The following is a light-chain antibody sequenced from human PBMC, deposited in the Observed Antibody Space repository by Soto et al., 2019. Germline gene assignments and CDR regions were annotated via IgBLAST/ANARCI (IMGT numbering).Light chain of an antibody. CDR1: RSDVGGYKY. CDR3: CSYAGSYTLV. Sequence: QSALTQPRSVSGSPGQSVTISCTGTRSDVGGYKYVSWYQHHPGKAPKVMIYDVSKRPSGVPDRFSGSKSGNTASLTISGLQAEDEADYYCCSYAGSYTLVFGGGTKLTVL. V-gene: IGLV2-11*01. J-gene: IGLJ2*01. CDR2: DVS.